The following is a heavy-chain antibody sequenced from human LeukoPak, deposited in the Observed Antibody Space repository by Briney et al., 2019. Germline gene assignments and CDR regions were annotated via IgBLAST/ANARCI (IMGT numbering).Heavy chain of an antibody. D-gene: IGHD1-26*01. CDR2: IRYDESKK. CDR3: AKSHLPNAYSGTYYCDY. J-gene: IGHJ4*02. Sequence: GGSLRLSCAASGFTFSYYGMHWVRQAPGKGLEWVAFIRYDESKKFYGDSVKGRFTISRDNSKNTLYLQMNSLRTEDTAVYYCAKSHLPNAYSGTYYCDYWGQGTLITVSS. V-gene: IGHV3-30*02. CDR1: GFTFSYYG.